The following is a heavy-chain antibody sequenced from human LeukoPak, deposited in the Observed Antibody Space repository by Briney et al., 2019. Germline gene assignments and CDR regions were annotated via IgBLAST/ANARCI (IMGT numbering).Heavy chain of an antibody. Sequence: GGSLRLXCGASGFSFSSYAMSWVRQAPGKGLESVSSISGSGENTYYTDSVKGRFTISRDNFKSTLYLQMNSLRAEDTAVYYCGKDRPNYYHSSGHYYRQNGDYWGQGTLVTVSS. CDR2: ISGSGENT. J-gene: IGHJ4*02. D-gene: IGHD3-22*01. V-gene: IGHV3-23*01. CDR3: GKDRPNYYHSSGHYYRQNGDY. CDR1: GFSFSSYA.